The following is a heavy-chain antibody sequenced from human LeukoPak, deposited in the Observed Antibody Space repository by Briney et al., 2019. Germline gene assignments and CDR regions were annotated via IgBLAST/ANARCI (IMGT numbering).Heavy chain of an antibody. D-gene: IGHD2-2*01. V-gene: IGHV4-39*01. CDR3: ARHAVCSSTSCYGVQLWLPPHFDY. CDR1: GGSISSSSYY. Sequence: PSETLSLTCTVSGGSISSSSYYWGWIRQPPGKGLEWIGCIYYSGSTYYNPSLKSRVTISVDTSKNQFSLKLSSVTAADTAVYYCARHAVCSSTSCYGVQLWLPPHFDYWGQGTLVTVSS. CDR2: IYYSGST. J-gene: IGHJ4*02.